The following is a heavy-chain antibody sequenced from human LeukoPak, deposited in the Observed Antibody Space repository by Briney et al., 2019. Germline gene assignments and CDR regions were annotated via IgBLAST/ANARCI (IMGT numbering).Heavy chain of an antibody. CDR1: GFTFSSYT. D-gene: IGHD4-17*01. CDR3: ARDVYGHYATDF. CDR2: ISGTSGYI. J-gene: IGHJ4*02. V-gene: IGHV3-21*01. Sequence: KPGGCLRLSCAASGFTFSSYTMNWVRQAPGKGLEWVSSISGTSGYIYYADSVKGRFTISRDNAKKSLYLQMNSLRADDTAVYYCARDVYGHYATDFWGQGTLVTVSS.